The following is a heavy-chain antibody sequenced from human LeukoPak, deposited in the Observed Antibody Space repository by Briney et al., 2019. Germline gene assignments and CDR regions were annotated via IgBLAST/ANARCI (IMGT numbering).Heavy chain of an antibody. J-gene: IGHJ5*02. V-gene: IGHV4-59*01. Sequence: SETLSLTCTVSGGSISSYYWSWIRQPPGKGLEWIGYIYYSGSTNYNPSLKSRVTISVDTSKNQFSLKLSSVTAADTAVYYCAGDLYPVNWFDPWGQGTLVTVSS. CDR1: GGSISSYY. CDR3: AGDLYPVNWFDP. D-gene: IGHD2-15*01. CDR2: IYYSGST.